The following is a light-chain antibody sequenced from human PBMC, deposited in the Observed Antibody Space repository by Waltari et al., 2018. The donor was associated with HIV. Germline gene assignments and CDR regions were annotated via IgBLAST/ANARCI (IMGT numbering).Light chain of an antibody. J-gene: IGLJ3*02. CDR2: RND. V-gene: IGLV1-44*01. CDR3: ASWDDNLGHWV. Sequence: QSVLTQPPSASRTPGQRVLMSCSGNKSNVGNNFVSWFQQVPGAPPKLVIYRNDRRPSGVPDRFSGAKSGSSASLAISGLQSDDEADYFCASWDDNLGHWVFGVGTKLTV. CDR1: KSNVGNNF.